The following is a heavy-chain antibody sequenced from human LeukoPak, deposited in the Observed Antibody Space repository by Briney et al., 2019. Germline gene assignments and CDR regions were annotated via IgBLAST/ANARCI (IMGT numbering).Heavy chain of an antibody. V-gene: IGHV3-48*03. CDR3: ARGHTVHRY. CDR2: ISSSGSTI. Sequence: GGSLRLSCAASGFTFSSYEMNWVRQAPGKGLERVSYISSSGSTIYYADSVKGRFTISRDNAKNSLYLQMNSLRAEDTAVYYCARGHTVHRYWGQGTLVTVSS. D-gene: IGHD2-8*02. J-gene: IGHJ4*02. CDR1: GFTFSSYE.